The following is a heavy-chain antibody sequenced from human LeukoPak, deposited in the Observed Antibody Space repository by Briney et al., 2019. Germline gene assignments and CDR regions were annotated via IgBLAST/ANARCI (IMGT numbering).Heavy chain of an antibody. J-gene: IGHJ4*02. D-gene: IGHD1-14*01. Sequence: ASVEVSCKASGYTFIGFYMHWVRQAPGQGLECMGWINPNSGGTNYAQKFQGRVTMTRDTSISTAYMELSRLRSDDTAVYFCARDRGRNPDYWGQGTLVTVSS. CDR1: GYTFIGFY. CDR3: ARDRGRNPDY. CDR2: INPNSGGT. V-gene: IGHV1-2*02.